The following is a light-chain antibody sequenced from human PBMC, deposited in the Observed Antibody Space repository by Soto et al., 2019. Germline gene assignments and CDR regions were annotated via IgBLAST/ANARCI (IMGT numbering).Light chain of an antibody. Sequence: ELVLTQSPGTLSLCPGERATLSYRASQNVNSNHIAWYQQKPGQAPRLLVYDASSRATGIPDRFSGSGSGTDFTLTLSRLEPEEFAGYYCQHYGKSPDLFTFCPGTKVDIK. CDR3: QHYGKSPDLFT. CDR1: QNVNSNH. CDR2: DAS. J-gene: IGKJ3*01. V-gene: IGKV3-20*01.